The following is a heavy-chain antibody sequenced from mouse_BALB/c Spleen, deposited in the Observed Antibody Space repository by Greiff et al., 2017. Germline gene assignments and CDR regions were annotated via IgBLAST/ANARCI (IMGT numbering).Heavy chain of an antibody. CDR3: AREKIYDYGFAY. CDR2: INPSTGYT. CDR1: GYTFTSYW. D-gene: IGHD2-4*01. V-gene: IGHV1-7*01. Sequence: VQLQQSGAELAKPGASVKMSCKASGYTFTSYWMHWVKQRPGQGLEWIGYINPSTGYTEYNQKFKDKATLTADKSSSTAYMQLSSLTSEDSAVYYCAREKIYDYGFAYWGQGTLVTVSA. J-gene: IGHJ3*01.